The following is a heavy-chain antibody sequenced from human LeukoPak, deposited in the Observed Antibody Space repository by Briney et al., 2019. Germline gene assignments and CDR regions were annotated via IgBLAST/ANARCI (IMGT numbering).Heavy chain of an antibody. Sequence: GESLKISCKGSGYSFTTYWIGWGRPMRGKGLERMGIFYPGDSDTRYSPSFQGQVTISADKSISTAYLQWSSLKASDTATDYCATWMVGGTGWGYLENLGPGKLVTVSS. CDR3: ATWMVGGTGWGYLEN. D-gene: IGHD6-19*01. J-gene: IGHJ4*01. CDR2: FYPGDSDT. V-gene: IGHV5-51*01. CDR1: GYSFTTYW.